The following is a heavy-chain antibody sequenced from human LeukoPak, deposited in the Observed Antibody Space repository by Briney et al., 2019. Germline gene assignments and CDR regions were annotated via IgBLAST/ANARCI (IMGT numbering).Heavy chain of an antibody. CDR3: AGGGYGSGSYFDYYYGMDV. Sequence: SVKVSCKASGGTFSSYAISWVRQAPGQGLEWMGGIIPIFGTANYAQKFQGRATITADESTSTAYMELSSLRSEDTAVYYCAGGGYGSGSYFDYYYGMDVWGKGTTVTVSS. CDR1: GGTFSSYA. V-gene: IGHV1-69*13. D-gene: IGHD3-10*01. J-gene: IGHJ6*04. CDR2: IIPIFGTA.